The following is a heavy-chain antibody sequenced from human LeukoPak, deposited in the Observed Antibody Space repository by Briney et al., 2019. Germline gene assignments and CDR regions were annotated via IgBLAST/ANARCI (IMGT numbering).Heavy chain of an antibody. CDR2: INPNSGGT. CDR1: GYTFTGYY. D-gene: IGHD1-7*01. J-gene: IGHJ4*02. Sequence: GASVKVSCKASGYTFTGYYMHWVRQAPGQGLEWMGWINPNSGGTNYAQRFQGRVTMTRDTSISTAYMELSRLRSDDTAVYYCARVSNWNYYFDYWGQGTLVTVSS. CDR3: ARVSNWNYYFDY. V-gene: IGHV1-2*02.